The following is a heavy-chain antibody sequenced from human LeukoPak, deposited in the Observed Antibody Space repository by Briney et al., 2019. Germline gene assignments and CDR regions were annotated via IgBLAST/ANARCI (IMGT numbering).Heavy chain of an antibody. D-gene: IGHD3-22*01. J-gene: IGHJ4*02. V-gene: IGHV3-20*04. Sequence: GGTLRLSCAASGFTFDDYDLNWVRQAPGKGLEWVSGISWNGRNTAYAESLKGRFTISRDNAKNSLYLQMNSLRAEDTAFYYCARVQQYDKFDYWGQGTLVTVSS. CDR2: ISWNGRNT. CDR1: GFTFDDYD. CDR3: ARVQQYDKFDY.